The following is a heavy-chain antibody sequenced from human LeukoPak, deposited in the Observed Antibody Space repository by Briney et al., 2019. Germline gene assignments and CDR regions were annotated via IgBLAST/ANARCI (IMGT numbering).Heavy chain of an antibody. CDR1: GFTFDDYA. D-gene: IGHD1-26*01. J-gene: IGHJ4*02. CDR2: ISWNSGSI. CDR3: AKGSPRTRRKGELSPLDY. Sequence: GGSLRLSCAASGFTFDDYAMHWVRQAPGKGLEWVSGISWNSGSIGYADSVKGRFTISRDNAKNSLYLQMNSLTAEDTALYYRAKGSPRTRRKGELSPLDYWGQGTLVTVSS. V-gene: IGHV3-9*01.